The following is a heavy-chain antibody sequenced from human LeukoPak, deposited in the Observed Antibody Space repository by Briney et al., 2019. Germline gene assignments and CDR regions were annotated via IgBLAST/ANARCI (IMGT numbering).Heavy chain of an antibody. Sequence: GASVKVSCKASGYTFTSYGTSWVRQAPGQGLEWMGWISAYNGNTNYAQKLQGRVTMTTDTSTSTAYMELRSLRSDDTAVYYCARVHIVVVVAATSPPDYWGQGTLVTVSS. CDR2: ISAYNGNT. J-gene: IGHJ4*02. V-gene: IGHV1-18*01. CDR1: GYTFTSYG. CDR3: ARVHIVVVVAATSPPDY. D-gene: IGHD2-15*01.